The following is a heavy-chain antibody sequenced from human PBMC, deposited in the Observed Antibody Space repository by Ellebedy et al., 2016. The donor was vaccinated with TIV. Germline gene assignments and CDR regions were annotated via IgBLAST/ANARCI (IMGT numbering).Heavy chain of an antibody. Sequence: GGSLRLSXAASGFTFSSYTMRWVRQAPGKGLEWVSDISGSGGSTYYADSVKGRFTISRENSKNTLYLQMNSLRVEDTAVYYCAKGITAAVVEGSLFDPWGQGTLVTVSS. CDR3: AKGITAAVVEGSLFDP. V-gene: IGHV3-23*01. D-gene: IGHD6-13*01. CDR1: GFTFSSYT. CDR2: ISGSGGST. J-gene: IGHJ5*02.